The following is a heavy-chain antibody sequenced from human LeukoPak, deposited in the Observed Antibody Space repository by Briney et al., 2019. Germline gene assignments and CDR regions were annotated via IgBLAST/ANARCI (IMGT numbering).Heavy chain of an antibody. Sequence: PGGSLRLSCAASGFTFSSYSMNWVRQAPGKGLEWVSSISSSSSYIYYADSVKGRFTISRDNAKNSLYLQMNSLRAEDTAVYYCASGGMVRDSHQNDYWGQGTLVTVSS. D-gene: IGHD3-10*01. CDR1: GFTFSSYS. V-gene: IGHV3-21*01. CDR3: ASGGMVRDSHQNDY. CDR2: ISSSSSYI. J-gene: IGHJ4*02.